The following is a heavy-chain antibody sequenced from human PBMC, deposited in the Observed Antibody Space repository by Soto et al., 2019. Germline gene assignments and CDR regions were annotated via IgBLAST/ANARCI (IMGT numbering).Heavy chain of an antibody. CDR1: GGSISSYY. V-gene: IGHV4-59*01. J-gene: IGHJ6*03. Sequence: QVQLQESGPGLVKPSETLSLTCTVSGGSISSYYWSWIRQPPGKGLEWIGYIDYSGSTNYNPSLTSRVTISVDTSKNQFSLKLSSVTAADTAVYYCARGAVPAAMAKYYYYYYMDVWGKGTTVTVSS. CDR3: ARGAVPAAMAKYYYYYYMDV. CDR2: IDYSGST. D-gene: IGHD2-2*01.